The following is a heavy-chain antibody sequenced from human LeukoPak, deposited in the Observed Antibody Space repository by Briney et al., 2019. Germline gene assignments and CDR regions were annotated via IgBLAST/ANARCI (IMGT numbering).Heavy chain of an antibody. V-gene: IGHV4-61*02. CDR1: VDSITRGPYL. J-gene: IGHJ1*01. CDR3: ARGPLLQYFHH. CDR2: IYATGST. Sequence: SETLSLPCTVSVDSITRGPYLCTSIRQPAGKGLDWIGRIYATGSTKYNPSLRSRVTISLDTSKNHFSLNLSSMTAADTAVYYCARGPLLQYFHHWGQGALVTVSS. D-gene: IGHD3-10*01.